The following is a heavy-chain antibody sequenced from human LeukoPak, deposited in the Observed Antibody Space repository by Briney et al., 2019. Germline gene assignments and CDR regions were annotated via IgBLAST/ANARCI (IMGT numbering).Heavy chain of an antibody. CDR3: ARATLGN. CDR1: GFTVSNNY. J-gene: IGHJ4*02. V-gene: IGHV3-53*01. Sequence: GGSLRLSCAASGFTVSNNYISWVRQAPGKGLEWVSVIYSGGSTKYADSVKARFTISRDNSKNTVYLQMNSLRVDDTAVYYCARATLGNWGQGTLVTVSS. CDR2: IYSGGST.